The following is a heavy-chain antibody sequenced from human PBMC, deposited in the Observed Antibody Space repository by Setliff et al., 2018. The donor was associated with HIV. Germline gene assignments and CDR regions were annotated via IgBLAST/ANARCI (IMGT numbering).Heavy chain of an antibody. Sequence: SETLSLTCTVSGASIRSSNYYWAWIRQPPGKGLEWIGNIYYDGTTSYNASLKSRVTISVDASKNQFSVKLSSVTAADTAVYYCAGEDYYSYGMDVWGQGTTVTVSS. J-gene: IGHJ6*02. CDR1: GASIRSSNYY. CDR3: AGEDYYSYGMDV. CDR2: IYYDGTT. V-gene: IGHV4-39*07.